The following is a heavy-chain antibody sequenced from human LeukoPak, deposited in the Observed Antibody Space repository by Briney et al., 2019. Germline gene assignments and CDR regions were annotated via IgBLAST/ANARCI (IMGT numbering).Heavy chain of an antibody. V-gene: IGHV3-23*01. CDR3: AKAPFGYSGYGFFDY. J-gene: IGHJ4*02. CDR1: GFTFSNYA. D-gene: IGHD5-12*01. Sequence: GGSLRLSCAASGFTFSNYAMSWVRQAPGKGLEWVSAISGSGGSTYYADSVKGRFTISRDNSKNTLYLQMNSLRAEDTAVYYCAKAPFGYSGYGFFDYWGQGTLVTVSS. CDR2: ISGSGGST.